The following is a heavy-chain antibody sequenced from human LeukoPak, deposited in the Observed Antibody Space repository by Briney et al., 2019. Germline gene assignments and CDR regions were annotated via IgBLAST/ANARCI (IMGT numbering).Heavy chain of an antibody. CDR1: GFTFSDHY. CDR2: TRNKANSYTT. V-gene: IGHV3-72*01. D-gene: IGHD3-22*01. CDR3: VRVDSSGYSLAY. Sequence: GGSLRLSCEASGFTFSDHYVDWVRQAPGKGLEWVGRTRNKANSYTTEYAASVKGKFTISRDDSKNSLYLQMNSLKTEDTAVYYCVRVDSSGYSLAYWGQGTLVTVSS. J-gene: IGHJ4*02.